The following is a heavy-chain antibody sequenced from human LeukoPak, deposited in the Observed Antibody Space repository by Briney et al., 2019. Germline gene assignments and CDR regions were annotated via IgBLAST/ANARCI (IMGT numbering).Heavy chain of an antibody. Sequence: GGSLRLSCAASGFTFSSYAMHWVRQAPGKGLEWVAVISYDGSHEYYADSVKGRFTISRDNSKNTLYLQMSSLRPEDTAVYYCAITFRIDCSSTSCYYYGMDVWGKGTTVTVSS. CDR3: AITFRIDCSSTSCYYYGMDV. CDR1: GFTFSSYA. J-gene: IGHJ6*04. CDR2: ISYDGSHE. V-gene: IGHV3-30*04. D-gene: IGHD2-2*01.